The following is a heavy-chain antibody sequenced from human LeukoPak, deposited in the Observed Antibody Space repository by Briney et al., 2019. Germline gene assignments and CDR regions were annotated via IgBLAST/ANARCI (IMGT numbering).Heavy chain of an antibody. V-gene: IGHV4-38-2*01. Sequence: SETLSLTCAVSDYSIIDGHYWGWIRQPPGKGLEWIGTTYHTGRTDYNPSLKSRVTMSVDTSKNQFSLRLTSMTAADTAVYYCARGPLSISVAGWYAAHWGQGTLVTVSS. CDR2: TYHTGRT. CDR1: DYSIIDGHY. J-gene: IGHJ4*02. D-gene: IGHD6-19*01. CDR3: ARGPLSISVAGWYAAH.